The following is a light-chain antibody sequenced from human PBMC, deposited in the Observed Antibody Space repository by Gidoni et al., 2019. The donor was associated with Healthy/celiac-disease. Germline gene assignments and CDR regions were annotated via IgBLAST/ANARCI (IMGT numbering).Light chain of an antibody. V-gene: IGLV2-14*01. J-gene: IGLJ1*01. CDR2: EVS. CDR3: SAYKSSSTLYG. Sequence: QSALTQPASVSGSPGQSITITCTGTSSDVGGYNYVSWYQQHPGKAPKLMIYEVSNRPSGVSNSSSGSKAGNTAALTISGLQAEDEADYYCSAYKSSSTLYGFGTGTKVTVL. CDR1: SSDVGGYNY.